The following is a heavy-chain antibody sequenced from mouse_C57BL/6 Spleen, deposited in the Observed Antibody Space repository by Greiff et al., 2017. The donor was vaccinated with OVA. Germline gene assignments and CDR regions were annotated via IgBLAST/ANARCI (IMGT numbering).Heavy chain of an antibody. J-gene: IGHJ1*03. CDR1: GFSLTSYG. CDR3: AKNRGSSPYWYFDV. D-gene: IGHD1-1*01. CDR2: IWRGGST. Sequence: VQLQQSGPGLVQPSQSLSITCTVSGFSLTSYGVHWVRQSPGKGLEWLGVIWRGGSTDYNAAFMSRLSITKDNSKSQVFFKMNSLQADDTAIYYCAKNRGSSPYWYFDVWGTGTTVTVSS. V-gene: IGHV2-5*01.